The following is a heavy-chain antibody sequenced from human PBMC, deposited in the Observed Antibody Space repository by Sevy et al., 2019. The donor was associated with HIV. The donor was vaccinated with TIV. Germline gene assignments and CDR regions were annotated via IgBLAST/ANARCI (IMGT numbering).Heavy chain of an antibody. CDR2: ISGSGGST. V-gene: IGHV3-23*01. CDR3: AKDVVGSSGSFDY. J-gene: IGHJ4*02. CDR1: GFTFSSYA. D-gene: IGHD6-19*01. Sequence: GGSLRLSCAASGFTFSSYAMSWVRQAPGKGLEWVSAISGSGGSTHYADSVKGRFTISRDNSKNTLYLQMNSLRAEDTAVYYCAKDVVGSSGSFDYWGQGTLVTVSS.